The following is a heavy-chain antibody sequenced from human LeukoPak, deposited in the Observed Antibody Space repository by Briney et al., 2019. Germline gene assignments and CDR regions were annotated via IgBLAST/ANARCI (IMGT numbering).Heavy chain of an antibody. CDR1: GFTFSSYA. V-gene: IGHV3-23*01. CDR3: AKDLSITMVRGVLIANYPDYYYYGMDV. Sequence: GGSLRLSCAASGFTFSSYAMSWVRQAPGKGLEWVSAISGSGGSTYYADSVKGRFTISRDNSKNTLYLQMNSLRAEDTAVYYCAKDLSITMVRGVLIANYPDYYYYGMDVWGQGTTVTVSS. D-gene: IGHD3-10*01. CDR2: ISGSGGST. J-gene: IGHJ6*02.